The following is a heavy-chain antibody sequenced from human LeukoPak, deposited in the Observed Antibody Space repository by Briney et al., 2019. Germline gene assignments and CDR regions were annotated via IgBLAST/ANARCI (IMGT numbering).Heavy chain of an antibody. V-gene: IGHV3-74*01. CDR2: INSDGSST. Sequence: GGSLRLSCAAPGFTFSVYWMHWVRQAPGRGLVWVSLINSDGSSTRYADSVKGRFTISRDNAKNTLYLQMNSLRAEDTAVYYCARGKAVAGTFSWFDPWGQGTLVTVSS. CDR3: ARGKAVAGTFSWFDP. CDR1: GFTFSVYW. J-gene: IGHJ5*02. D-gene: IGHD6-19*01.